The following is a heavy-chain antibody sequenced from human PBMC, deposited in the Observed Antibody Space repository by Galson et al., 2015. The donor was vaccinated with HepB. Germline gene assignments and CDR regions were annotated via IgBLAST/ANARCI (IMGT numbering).Heavy chain of an antibody. V-gene: IGHV3-21*01. D-gene: IGHD3-22*01. CDR2: ISSSSSYI. J-gene: IGHJ3*02. Sequence: SLRLSCAASGFTFSSYSMNWVRQAPGKGLEWVSSISSSSSYIYYADSVKGRFTISRDNAKNSLYLQMNSLRAEDTAVYYCARGYYDSSGYYKYDAFDIWGQGTMVTVSS. CDR3: ARGYYDSSGYYKYDAFDI. CDR1: GFTFSSYS.